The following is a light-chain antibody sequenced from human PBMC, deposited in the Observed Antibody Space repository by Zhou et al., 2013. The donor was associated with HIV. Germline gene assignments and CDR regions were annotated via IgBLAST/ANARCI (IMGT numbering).Light chain of an antibody. CDR1: QDVTYY. CDR2: DAS. V-gene: IGKV1-33*01. CDR3: QQSYGSLLT. J-gene: IGKJ5*01. Sequence: DIQMTQSPSSLSASVGDKVTITCQASQDVTYYLNWYQQKPGKAPKLLIYDASKLETGVPLRFSGSGSGTDFTFNISSLQPEDIATYYCQQSYGSLLTFGQGTRLDIK.